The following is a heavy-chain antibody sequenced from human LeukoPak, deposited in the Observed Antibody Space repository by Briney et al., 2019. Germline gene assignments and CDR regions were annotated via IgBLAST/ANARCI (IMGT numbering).Heavy chain of an antibody. CDR1: GFTFGDYI. V-gene: IGHV3-49*03. CDR2: IRSKSSGGTT. CDR3: TVISGDY. Sequence: PGGSLRLSCTASGFTFGDYIMSWFRQAPGKGLEWVGSIRSKSSGGTTEYAASVKGRFTISRDDSKSIAYLQMNSLKTEDTAVYYCTVISGDYWGQGTLVTASS. J-gene: IGHJ4*02. D-gene: IGHD2-21*01.